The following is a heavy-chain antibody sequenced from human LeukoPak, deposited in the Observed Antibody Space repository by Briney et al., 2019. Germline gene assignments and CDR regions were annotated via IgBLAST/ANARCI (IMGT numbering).Heavy chain of an antibody. CDR3: ARGYYDSSGYDPGLGY. J-gene: IGHJ4*02. CDR2: INPSGGST. D-gene: IGHD3-22*01. V-gene: IGHV1-46*01. Sequence: ASVKVSCKAYGYTFTSFYMQWVRQAPGQGLEWMEIINPSGGSTNYAQKFQGRVSMTRDTSTSTVYMELSSLRSEDTAMYWCARGYYDSSGYDPGLGYWGQGTLVTVSS. CDR1: GYTFTSFY.